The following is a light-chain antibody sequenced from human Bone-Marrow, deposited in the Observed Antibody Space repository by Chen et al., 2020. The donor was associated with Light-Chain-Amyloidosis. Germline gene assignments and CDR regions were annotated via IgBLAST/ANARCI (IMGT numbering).Light chain of an antibody. V-gene: IGKV2-28*01. Sequence: DIVMTQSPLSLPVTPGEPASISCRSSQSLLHSNGYNYLDWYLQKPGQSPQLLIYLGSNRASGAPDRFSGSGSGTDFTLKISRVEAEDVGVYYCMQALQTPCAFGQGTKVEIK. CDR2: LGS. CDR1: QSLLHSNGYNY. J-gene: IGKJ1*01. CDR3: MQALQTPCA.